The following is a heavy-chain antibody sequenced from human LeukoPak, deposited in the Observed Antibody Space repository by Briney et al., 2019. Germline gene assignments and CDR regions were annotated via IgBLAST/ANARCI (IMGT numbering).Heavy chain of an antibody. J-gene: IGHJ3*02. CDR3: ASLAGSYYYGSGSRWYDAFDI. CDR1: GYTFTGYY. CDR2: INPNSGGT. V-gene: IGHV1-2*02. D-gene: IGHD3-10*01. Sequence: GASVKVSCKASGYTFTGYYMHWVRQAPGQGLEWMGWINPNSGGTNYAQKFQGRVTMTRDTSISTAYMELSRLRSDDTAVYCCASLAGSYYYGSGSRWYDAFDIWGQGTMVTVSS.